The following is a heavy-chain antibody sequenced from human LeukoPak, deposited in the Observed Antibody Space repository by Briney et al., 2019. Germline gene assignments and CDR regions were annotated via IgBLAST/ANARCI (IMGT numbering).Heavy chain of an antibody. CDR2: INPNSGGT. D-gene: IGHD5-12*01. J-gene: IGHJ4*02. CDR3: AREASGYDLFYFDY. Sequence: ASVKVSCKASGYTVTGYYMHWVRQAPGQGLEWMGWINPNSGGTNYAQKFQGRVTMTRGTSISTAYMELSRLRSDDTAVYYCAREASGYDLFYFDYWGQGTLVTVSS. CDR1: GYTVTGYY. V-gene: IGHV1-2*02.